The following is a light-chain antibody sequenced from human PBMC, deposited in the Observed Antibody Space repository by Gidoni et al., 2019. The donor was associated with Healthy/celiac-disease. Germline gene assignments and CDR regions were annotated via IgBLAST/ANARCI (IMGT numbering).Light chain of an antibody. CDR2: GNS. CDR1: SSNIGAGYD. V-gene: IGLV1-40*01. J-gene: IGLJ1*01. Sequence: QSVLTQPPSVSGAPGQRVTISCTGRSSNIGAGYDVHWYQQLPGTAPKLLLYGNSNRPSGVPYRFSGSKSGTSASLAITGLQAEDEADYYCQSYDSSLSGYVFGTGTKVTVL. CDR3: QSYDSSLSGYV.